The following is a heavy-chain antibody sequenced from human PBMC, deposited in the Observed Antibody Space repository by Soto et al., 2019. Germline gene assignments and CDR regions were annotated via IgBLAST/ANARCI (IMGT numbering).Heavy chain of an antibody. CDR3: XXXXXXXXXXXXXGAFDP. J-gene: IGHJ5*02. CDR1: GGSISSGGYY. V-gene: IGHV4-31*01. CDR2: IYYSGST. Sequence: QVQLQESGPGLVKPSQTLSLTCTVSGGSISSGGYYWSWIRQHPGKGLEWIGYIYYSGSTYYNPXPXXXXTXXXXXXXXXXXXXXXXXXXXXXXXXXXXXXXXXXXXXXXXGAFDPWGQGTLVTVSS.